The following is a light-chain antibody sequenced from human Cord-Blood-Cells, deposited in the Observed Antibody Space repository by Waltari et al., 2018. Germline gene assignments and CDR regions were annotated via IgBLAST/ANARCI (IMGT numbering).Light chain of an antibody. CDR2: EVS. CDR3: SSYTSSSTYV. V-gene: IGLV2-18*02. J-gene: IGLJ1*01. CDR1: SSHVASYNR. Sequence: QSTLTQPPSVSVSPGQSVTISCTGTSSHVASYNRVSWYPQHPGTAPKLVIYEVSNRPSGVPDRFSGSKSGNTASLTISGLQAEDEADYYCSSYTSSSTYVFGTGTKVTVL.